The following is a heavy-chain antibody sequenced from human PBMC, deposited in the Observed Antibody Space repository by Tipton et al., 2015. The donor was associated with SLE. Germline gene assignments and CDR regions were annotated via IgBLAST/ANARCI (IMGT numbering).Heavy chain of an antibody. CDR3: ARPFLYGDYGY. V-gene: IGHV4-39*07. CDR1: GGSISSSSYY. J-gene: IGHJ4*02. D-gene: IGHD4-17*01. CDR2: IYYSGST. Sequence: TLSLTCTVSGGSISSSSYYWGWIRQPPGKGLEWIGYIYYSGSTYYNPSLKSRVTISVDTSKNQFSLKLSSVTAADTAVYYCARPFLYGDYGYWGQGTLVTVSS.